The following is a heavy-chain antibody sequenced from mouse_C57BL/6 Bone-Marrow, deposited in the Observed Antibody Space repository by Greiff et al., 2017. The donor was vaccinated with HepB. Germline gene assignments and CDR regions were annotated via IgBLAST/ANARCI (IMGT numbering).Heavy chain of an antibody. CDR2: INPSNGGT. J-gene: IGHJ1*03. V-gene: IGHV1-53*01. D-gene: IGHD1-2*01. CDR1: GYTFTSYW. CDR3: ARFPHVITTDWYFDV. Sequence: VQLQQSGTELVKPGASVKLSCKASGYTFTSYWMHWVKQRPGQGLEWIGNINPSNGGTNYNEKFKSKATLTVDKSSSTAYMQLSSLTSEDSAVYYCARFPHVITTDWYFDVWGTGTTVTVSS.